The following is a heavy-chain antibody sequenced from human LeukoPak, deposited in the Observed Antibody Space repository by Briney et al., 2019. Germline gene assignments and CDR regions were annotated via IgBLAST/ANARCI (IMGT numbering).Heavy chain of an antibody. J-gene: IGHJ6*02. CDR1: GGSISSYY. D-gene: IGHD2-2*01. CDR3: ARDVPHLPAAKYYYYGMDV. V-gene: IGHV4-4*07. CDR2: IYTSGST. Sequence: SETLSLTCTVSGGSISSYYWSWIRQPAGKGLEWIGRIYTSGSTNYNPSPKSRVTMSVDTSKNQFSLKLSSVTAADTAVYYCARDVPHLPAAKYYYYGMDVWGQGTTVTVSS.